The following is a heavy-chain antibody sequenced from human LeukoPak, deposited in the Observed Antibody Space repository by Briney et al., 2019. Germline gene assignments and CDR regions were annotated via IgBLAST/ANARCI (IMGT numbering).Heavy chain of an antibody. D-gene: IGHD2-15*01. CDR2: IYYSGST. J-gene: IGHJ4*02. V-gene: IGHV4-59*01. Sequence: SETLSLTCTVSGGSISSYYWSWIRQPPGKGLEWIGYIYYSGSTNYNPSLKSRVTISVDTYKNQFSLKLSSVTAADTAVYYCARGPYCSGGSCYGYFDYWGQGTLVTVSS. CDR3: ARGPYCSGGSCYGYFDY. CDR1: GGSISSYY.